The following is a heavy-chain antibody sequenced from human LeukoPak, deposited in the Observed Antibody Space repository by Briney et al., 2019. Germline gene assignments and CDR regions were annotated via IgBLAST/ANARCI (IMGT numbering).Heavy chain of an antibody. CDR2: ISAYNGNT. Sequence: ASVTVSCKASGYTFTSYGISWVRQAPGQGLEWMGWISAYNGNTNYAQKLQGRVTMTTDTSTSTVYMELRSLRSDDTAVYYCARAMAPSYYYGSGSYYNNFDYWGQGTLVTVSS. V-gene: IGHV1-18*01. J-gene: IGHJ4*02. D-gene: IGHD3-10*01. CDR1: GYTFTSYG. CDR3: ARAMAPSYYYGSGSYYNNFDY.